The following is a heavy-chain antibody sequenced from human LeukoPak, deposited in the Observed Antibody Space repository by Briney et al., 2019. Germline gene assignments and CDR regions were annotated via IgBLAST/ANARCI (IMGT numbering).Heavy chain of an antibody. CDR3: AKDRDVRGRGFDY. Sequence: GGSLRLSCAASGFTFSSYGMHWVRQAPGKGLEWVAFIRYDGNNKYYADSVKGRFTISRDNSKNTLYLQMNSLRAEDTAVYYCAKDRDVRGRGFDYWGQGTLVTVSS. V-gene: IGHV3-30*02. CDR1: GFTFSSYG. J-gene: IGHJ4*02. CDR2: IRYDGNNK. D-gene: IGHD3-10*01.